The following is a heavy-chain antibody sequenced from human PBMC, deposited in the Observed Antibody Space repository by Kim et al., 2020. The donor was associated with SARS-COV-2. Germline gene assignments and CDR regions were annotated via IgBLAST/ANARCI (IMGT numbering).Heavy chain of an antibody. D-gene: IGHD3-16*01. J-gene: IGHJ5*02. CDR1: GGSFSGYY. CDR2: INHSGST. V-gene: IGHV4-34*01. CDR3: ARGLRLVIQNWFDP. Sequence: SETLSLTCAVYGGSFSGYYWSWIRQPPGKGLEWIGEINHSGSTNYNPSLKSRVTISVDTSKNQFSLKLSSVTAADTAVYYCARGLRLVIQNWFDPWGQGTLVTVSS.